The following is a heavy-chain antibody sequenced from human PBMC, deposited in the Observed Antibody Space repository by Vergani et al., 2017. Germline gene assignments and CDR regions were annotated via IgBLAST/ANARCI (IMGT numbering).Heavy chain of an antibody. D-gene: IGHD5-18*01. V-gene: IGHV4-59*01. J-gene: IGHJ5*02. CDR2: IYYSGST. Sequence: QVHLQESGPGLVKPSETLSLTCTVSGGSISSYYWSWIRQPPGKGLEWIGYIYYSGSTNYNPSLKSRVTISVDTSKNQFSLKLSSVTAADTAVYYCAREVGYSYGEGWFDPWGQGTLVTVSS. CDR1: GGSISSYY. CDR3: AREVGYSYGEGWFDP.